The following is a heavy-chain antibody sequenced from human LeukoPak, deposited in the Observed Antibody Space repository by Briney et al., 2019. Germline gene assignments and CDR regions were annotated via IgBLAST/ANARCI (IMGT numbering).Heavy chain of an antibody. Sequence: PSETLSLTCTVSGGSISSYYWSWIRQPPGKGLEWIGYIYYSGSTNYNPYLKSRVTISVDTSKNQFSLKLSSVTAADTAVYYCARSGRAAAGNVGGCYYGMDGWGQGTTVTVSS. D-gene: IGHD6-13*01. CDR2: IYYSGST. CDR3: ARSGRAAAGNVGGCYYGMDG. V-gene: IGHV4-59*08. J-gene: IGHJ6*02. CDR1: GGSISSYY.